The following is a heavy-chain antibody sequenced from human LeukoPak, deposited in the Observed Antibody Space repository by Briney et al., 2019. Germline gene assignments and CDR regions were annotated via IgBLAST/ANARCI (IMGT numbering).Heavy chain of an antibody. Sequence: PGGSLRLSCAASGFSFRDNAMHWVRQAPGKGLEWVAIIWYDGSNEYYADSVKGRFTISRDNPKNTLYLQMNSLRAEDTAVYYCARGRVSARPDYWGLGTLVTVSS. V-gene: IGHV3-33*01. D-gene: IGHD6-6*01. CDR3: ARGRVSARPDY. J-gene: IGHJ4*02. CDR1: GFSFRDNA. CDR2: IWYDGSNE.